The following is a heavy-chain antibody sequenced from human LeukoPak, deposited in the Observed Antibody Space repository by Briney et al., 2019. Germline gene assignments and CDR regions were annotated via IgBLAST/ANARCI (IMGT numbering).Heavy chain of an antibody. CDR3: ARGDSAYDHYDY. J-gene: IGHJ4*02. D-gene: IGHD5-12*01. V-gene: IGHV4-59*01. CDR2: ISYSGST. CDR1: GGSISNYY. Sequence: PSETLSRTCTVSGGSISNYYWSWIRQPPGKGLEWIGYISYSGSTNYKPSLKSRVTILIDTSKNQYSLKLSSVTAADTAVYYCARGDSAYDHYDYWGQGTLVTVSS.